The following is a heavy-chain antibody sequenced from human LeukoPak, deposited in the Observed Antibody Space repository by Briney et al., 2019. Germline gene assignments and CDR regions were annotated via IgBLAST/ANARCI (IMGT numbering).Heavy chain of an antibody. CDR1: GYSISSGYY. Sequence: NPSETLSLTCTVSGYSISSGYYWGWTRQPPGKGLEWIGSIYHCGSTYYNPSLKSRVTISVDTSKNQFSLKLSSVTAADTAVYYCAKGNPGSRYEGNWFDPWGQGTLVTVSS. V-gene: IGHV4-38-2*02. CDR3: AKGNPGSRYEGNWFDP. CDR2: IYHCGST. J-gene: IGHJ5*02. D-gene: IGHD1-26*01.